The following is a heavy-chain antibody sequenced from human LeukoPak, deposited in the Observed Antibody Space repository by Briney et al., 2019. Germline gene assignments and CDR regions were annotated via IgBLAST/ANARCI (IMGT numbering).Heavy chain of an antibody. CDR2: IYYSGST. J-gene: IGHJ4*02. Sequence: PSETLSLTCTVSGGSISSSSYYWGWISQPPGKGLEWIGSIYYSGSTYYNPSLKSRVTISVDTSKNQFSLKLSSVTAADTAVYYCASHGSVAAEYWGQGTLVTVSS. CDR3: ASHGSVAAEY. D-gene: IGHD6-19*01. V-gene: IGHV4-39*01. CDR1: GGSISSSSYY.